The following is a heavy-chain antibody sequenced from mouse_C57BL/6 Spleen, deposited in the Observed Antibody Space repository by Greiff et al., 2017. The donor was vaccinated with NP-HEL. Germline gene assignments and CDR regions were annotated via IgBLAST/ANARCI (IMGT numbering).Heavy chain of an antibody. J-gene: IGHJ4*01. Sequence: VQLQQPGAELVRPGSSVKLSCKASGYTFTSYWMHWVKQRPIQGLEWIGNIDPSDSETHYNQKFKDKATLTVDKSSSTAYMQLSSLTSEDSAVYYGARLTVVAPWNAMDYWGQGTSVTVSS. CDR1: GYTFTSYW. D-gene: IGHD1-1*01. CDR3: ARLTVVAPWNAMDY. CDR2: IDPSDSET. V-gene: IGHV1-52*01.